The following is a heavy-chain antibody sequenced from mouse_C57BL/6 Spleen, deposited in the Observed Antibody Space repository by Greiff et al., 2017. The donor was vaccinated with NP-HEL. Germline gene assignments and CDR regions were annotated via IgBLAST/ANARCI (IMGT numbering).Heavy chain of an antibody. J-gene: IGHJ2*01. CDR3: ARSDSSGYNY. D-gene: IGHD3-2*02. CDR2: IDPSDSYT. V-gene: IGHV1-69*01. CDR1: GYTFTSYW. Sequence: QVQLQQPGAELVMPGASVKLSCKASGYTFTSYWMHWVKQRPGQGLEWIGEIDPSDSYTNYNQKFKGKSTLTVDKSSRTAYMQLSSLTSEDSAVYYCARSDSSGYNYWGQGTTLTVSS.